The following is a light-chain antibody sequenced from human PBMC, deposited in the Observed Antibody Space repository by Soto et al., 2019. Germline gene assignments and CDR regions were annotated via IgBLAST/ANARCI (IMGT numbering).Light chain of an antibody. J-gene: IGKJ4*01. CDR3: QQASSFPLT. CDR1: QSIASW. Sequence: DIQMTQSPSSVSASVGDRVTITCRASQSIASWLTWYRHKPGKAPKVLIYAASRLQSGVPSRFSGSESGTTFTLTISNLQPEDFATYYCQQASSFPLTFGGGTKVEIK. V-gene: IGKV1-12*01. CDR2: AAS.